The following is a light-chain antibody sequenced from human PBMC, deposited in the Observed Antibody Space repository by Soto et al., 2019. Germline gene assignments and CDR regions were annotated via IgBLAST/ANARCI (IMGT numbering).Light chain of an antibody. CDR1: SSDVGGYNY. V-gene: IGLV2-14*01. CDR3: SSYTSSSTRV. Sequence: ALTQPASVSGSPGQSITISCTGTSSDVGGYNYVSWYQQHPGKAPKLMIYEVSNRTSGVSNRFSGSKSGNTASLTISGLQAEDEAEYYCSSYTSSSTRVFGGGTKLTVL. J-gene: IGLJ3*02. CDR2: EVS.